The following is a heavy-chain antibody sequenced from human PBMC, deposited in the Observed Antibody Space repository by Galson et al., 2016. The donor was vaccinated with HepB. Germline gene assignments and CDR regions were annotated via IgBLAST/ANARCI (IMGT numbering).Heavy chain of an antibody. CDR2: ISGSGGST. Sequence: SLRLSCAASGFPFSGYAMTWVRQAPGKGLDWVSSISGSGGSTHYADSVKGRFTLSRDNSKNSLYLQMDSPRAEDTAIYYCAKVYGLFSSSSKVSWFDPWGQGTLVTVSS. D-gene: IGHD6-6*01. J-gene: IGHJ5*02. V-gene: IGHV3-23*01. CDR1: GFPFSGYA. CDR3: AKVYGLFSSSSKVSWFDP.